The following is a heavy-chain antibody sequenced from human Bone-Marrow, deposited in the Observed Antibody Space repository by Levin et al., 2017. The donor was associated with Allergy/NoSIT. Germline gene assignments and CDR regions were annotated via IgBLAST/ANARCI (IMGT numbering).Heavy chain of an antibody. CDR3: GRGDPPGYNMITFE. CDR2: ISDDTKYK. D-gene: IGHD3-16*01. Sequence: PGGSLRLSCAASGFTFTRNPMYWVRQAPGKGLEAVAVISDDTKYKYYTDSVKGRFIISRDNSKDMVYLQMDSLRPEDTAVYYCGRGDPPGYNMITFEGGQGTLVTVSS. CDR1: GFTFTRNP. J-gene: IGHJ4*02. V-gene: IGHV3-30*04.